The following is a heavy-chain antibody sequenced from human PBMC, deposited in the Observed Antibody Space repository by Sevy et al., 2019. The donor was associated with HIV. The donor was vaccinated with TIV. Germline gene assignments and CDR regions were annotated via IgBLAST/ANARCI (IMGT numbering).Heavy chain of an antibody. CDR3: AKNGLWFGEFSTY. Sequence: GGSLRLSCAASGFTFSSYAMSWVRQAPGKGLGGVSAISGSGGSTYYADSVKGRFTISRDNSKNTLYLQMNSLRAEDTAVYYCAKNGLWFGEFSTYWGQGTLVTVSS. D-gene: IGHD3-10*01. CDR2: ISGSGGST. V-gene: IGHV3-23*01. J-gene: IGHJ4*02. CDR1: GFTFSSYA.